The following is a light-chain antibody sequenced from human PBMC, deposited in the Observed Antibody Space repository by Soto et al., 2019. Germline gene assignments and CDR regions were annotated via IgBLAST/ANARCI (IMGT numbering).Light chain of an antibody. V-gene: IGKV3-11*01. CDR3: QQRSNWPPIT. CDR1: QSVRSY. Sequence: IVLIQSPATLSVSPWERATLSCRASQSVRSYLAWYQQKPGQAPRLLIYDASNRATGIPARFSGGGSGTDFTLTISSLEPEDFAVYYCQQRSNWPPITFGQGTRLEIK. J-gene: IGKJ5*01. CDR2: DAS.